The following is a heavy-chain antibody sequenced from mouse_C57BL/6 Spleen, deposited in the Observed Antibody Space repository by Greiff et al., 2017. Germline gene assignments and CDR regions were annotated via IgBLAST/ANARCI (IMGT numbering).Heavy chain of an antibody. CDR1: GFNIKDYY. D-gene: IGHD1-1*01. CDR2: IDPEDGET. CDR3: ARNYYGSSYVGWFAY. Sequence: VQLKESGAELVKPGASVKLSCTASGFNIKDYYMHWVKQRTEQGLEWIGRIDPEDGETKYAPKFQGKDTITADTSSNTAYLQLSSLTSEDTAVDYCARNYYGSSYVGWFAYWGQGTLVTVSA. V-gene: IGHV14-2*01. J-gene: IGHJ3*01.